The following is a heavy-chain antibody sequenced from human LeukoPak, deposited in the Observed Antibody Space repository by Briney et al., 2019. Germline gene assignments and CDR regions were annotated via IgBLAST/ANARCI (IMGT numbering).Heavy chain of an antibody. V-gene: IGHV3-64*01. CDR1: GFSFRDYP. CDR3: ARVENMDV. Sequence: GGSLRLSCEAAGFSFRDYPMGWVRQAPGKGLEYVSAISSNGGSTYYANSVKGRFTISRDNSKNTLYLQMGSLRAEDMAVYYCARVENMDVWGKGTTVTVSS. J-gene: IGHJ6*03. CDR2: ISSNGGST.